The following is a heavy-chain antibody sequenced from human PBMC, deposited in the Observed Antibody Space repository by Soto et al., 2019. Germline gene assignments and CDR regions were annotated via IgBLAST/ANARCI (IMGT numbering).Heavy chain of an antibody. J-gene: IGHJ4*02. CDR3: ARVPCSSTSCYGYYFDY. CDR2: IYYSGST. V-gene: IGHV4-59*01. D-gene: IGHD2-2*01. Sequence: SETLSLTCTVAGDSISCYYWSWIRQPPGKGLEWIGYIYYSGSTNYNPSLKSRVTISVDTSKNQFSLKLTSVTAADTAVYYCARVPCSSTSCYGYYFDYWGQGTLVTVSS. CDR1: GDSISCYY.